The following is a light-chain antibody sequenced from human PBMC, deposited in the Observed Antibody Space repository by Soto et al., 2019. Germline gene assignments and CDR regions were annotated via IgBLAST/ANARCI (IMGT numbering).Light chain of an antibody. CDR2: CNG. V-gene: IGLV1-40*01. CDR1: SSNIGAGHD. J-gene: IGLJ1*01. Sequence: SLLTQPPSVSGAPGQMVSISCTGSSSNIGAGHDVHWYQHLPGTAPKLLIYCNGNRPSGVPDRFSGSKYGTSASLAITGLQTEDEADYYCKSYESRLSAQEVFGNAPKVTVL. CDR3: KSYESRLSAQEV.